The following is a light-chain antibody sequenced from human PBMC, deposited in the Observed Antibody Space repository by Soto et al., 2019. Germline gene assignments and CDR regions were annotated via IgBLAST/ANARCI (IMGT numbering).Light chain of an antibody. CDR3: SSYTNKDTLL. J-gene: IGLJ3*02. Sequence: QSVLTQPASVSGSPGQSITISCTGTRSDVGGYDRVSWYQQHPGKAPKLIIYDVTVRPSGISPRFSGSKSDNTASLAVSGLQPEDEADYYCSSYTNKDTLLFGGGTKLTVL. V-gene: IGLV2-14*03. CDR2: DVT. CDR1: RSDVGGYDR.